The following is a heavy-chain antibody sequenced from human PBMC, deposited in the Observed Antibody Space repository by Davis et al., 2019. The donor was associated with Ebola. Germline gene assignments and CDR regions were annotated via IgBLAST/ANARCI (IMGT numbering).Heavy chain of an antibody. J-gene: IGHJ6*02. CDR1: GFTFNDYA. Sequence: PGGSLRLSCAASGFTFNDYAMHWVRQAQGKGLEWVSGISWNSGSIGYADSVKGRFTISRENAKNSLYLQMNSLRAEDMALYYCAKGYYEILTGEAFGKDVWGQGIMVTVSS. CDR3: AKGYYEILTGEAFGKDV. D-gene: IGHD3-9*01. CDR2: ISWNSGSI. V-gene: IGHV3-9*03.